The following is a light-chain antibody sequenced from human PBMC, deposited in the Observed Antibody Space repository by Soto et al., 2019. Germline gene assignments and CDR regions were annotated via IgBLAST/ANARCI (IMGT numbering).Light chain of an antibody. CDR1: SFDVGGYNY. V-gene: IGLV2-14*01. CDR2: DVN. J-gene: IGLJ2*01. CDR3: SSYTSSSPVV. Sequence: QSALTQPASVSGSPGQSITISCTGTSFDVGGYNYVSWYQQHPGKAPELMIYDVNNRPSGISNRFSGSKSGNTASLTISGLQAEDEADYYCSSYTSSSPVVLGGGTKLTVL.